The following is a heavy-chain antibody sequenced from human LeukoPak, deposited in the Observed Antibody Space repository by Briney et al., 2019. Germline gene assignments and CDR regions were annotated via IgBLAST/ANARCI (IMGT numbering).Heavy chain of an antibody. Sequence: GGPLRLSCAASGFTFSSYAMHWVRQAPGKGLEWVAVISYDGSNKYYADSVKGRFTISRDNSKNTLYLQMNSLRAEDTAVYYCARGPEYYDFWSGYYYYYYGMDVWGQGTTVTVSS. CDR1: GFTFSSYA. J-gene: IGHJ6*02. CDR2: ISYDGSNK. V-gene: IGHV3-30-3*01. D-gene: IGHD3-3*01. CDR3: ARGPEYYDFWSGYYYYYYGMDV.